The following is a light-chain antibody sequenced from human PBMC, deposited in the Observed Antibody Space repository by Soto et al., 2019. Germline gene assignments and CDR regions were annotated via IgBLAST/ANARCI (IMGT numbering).Light chain of an antibody. CDR1: MRDVGAYNL. V-gene: IGLV2-14*01. CDR3: SAYTARSTLV. J-gene: IGLJ3*02. Sequence: QSFLTQPASVSGSSGQSITISCAGTMRDVGAYNLVSWYQQHPGTAPKLIIYEVRNRPSGISCRFSGSRSGNTASLTISGLQSEDEGDYYCSAYTARSTLVFGGGTKVTVL. CDR2: EVR.